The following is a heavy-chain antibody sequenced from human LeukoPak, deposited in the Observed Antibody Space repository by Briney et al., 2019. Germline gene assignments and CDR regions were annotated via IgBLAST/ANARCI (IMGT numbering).Heavy chain of an antibody. V-gene: IGHV4-59*08. J-gene: IGHJ4*02. CDR2: IYYSGST. CDR1: GGSISSYY. Sequence: SETLSLTCTVSGGSISSYYWSWIRQPPGKGLEWIGYIYYSGSTNYNPSLKSRVTISVDTSKNQFSLKLGSVTAADTAVYYCARSAPIKYYYGSGSAYFDYWGQGSLVTVSS. CDR3: ARSAPIKYYYGSGSAYFDY. D-gene: IGHD3-10*01.